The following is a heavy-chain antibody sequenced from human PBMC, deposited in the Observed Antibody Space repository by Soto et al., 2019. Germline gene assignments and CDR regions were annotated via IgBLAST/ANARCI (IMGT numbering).Heavy chain of an antibody. CDR3: ARDIKRAAAAGTRGAFNWFDP. J-gene: IGHJ5*02. D-gene: IGHD6-13*01. V-gene: IGHV4-31*03. Sequence: SETLSLTCTVSGGSISSGGYYWSWIRQHPGKGLEWIGYIYYSGSSYYNPSLKSRVTISVDTSKNQFSLKLSSVTAADTAVYYCARDIKRAAAAGTRGAFNWFDPWGQGTLVTVSS. CDR2: IYYSGSS. CDR1: GGSISSGGYY.